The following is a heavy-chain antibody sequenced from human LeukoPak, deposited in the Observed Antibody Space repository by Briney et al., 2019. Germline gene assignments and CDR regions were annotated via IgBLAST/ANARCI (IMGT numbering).Heavy chain of an antibody. J-gene: IGHJ6*03. V-gene: IGHV3-7*01. CDR1: GGSFSGYY. CDR2: IKQDGSEK. Sequence: ETLSLTCAVYGGSFSGYYWSWVRQAPGKGLEWVANIKQDGSEKYYVDSVKGRFTISRDNAKNSLYLQMNSLRAEDTAVYYCARGFGYYDSSGYYMDVWGKGTTVTISS. CDR3: ARGFGYYDSSGYYMDV. D-gene: IGHD3-22*01.